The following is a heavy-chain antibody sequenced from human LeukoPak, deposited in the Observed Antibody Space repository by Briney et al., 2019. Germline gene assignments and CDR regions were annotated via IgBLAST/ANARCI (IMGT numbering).Heavy chain of an antibody. CDR1: GFPFISYG. V-gene: IGHV3-21*01. CDR2: ISSSSSYI. J-gene: IGHJ3*02. D-gene: IGHD6-6*01. CDR3: ARDRPYPFAFDI. Sequence: GGSLRLSCAASGFPFISYGLTWFGQPPGRGRKGSSSISSSSSYIYYADSVKGRFTISRDNAKNSLYLQMNSLRAEDTAVYYCARDRPYPFAFDIWGQGTMVTVSS.